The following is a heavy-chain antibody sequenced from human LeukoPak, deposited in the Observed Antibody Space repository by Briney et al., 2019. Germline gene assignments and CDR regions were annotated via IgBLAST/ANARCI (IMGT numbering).Heavy chain of an antibody. CDR3: ARGLDRIAAAGTVGY. D-gene: IGHD6-13*01. V-gene: IGHV3-9*01. Sequence: GGSLRLSCAASGFNFDDYAMHWVRQAPGKGLEWVSGINWNSGNTGYSDSVKGRFTISRDSAKKSLYLQMNSLRAEDTAVYYCARGLDRIAAAGTVGYWGQGTLVTVSS. CDR2: INWNSGNT. CDR1: GFNFDDYA. J-gene: IGHJ4*02.